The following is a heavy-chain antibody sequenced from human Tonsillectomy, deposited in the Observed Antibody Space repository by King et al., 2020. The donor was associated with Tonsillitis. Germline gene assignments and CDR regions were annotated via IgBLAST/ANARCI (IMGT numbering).Heavy chain of an antibody. D-gene: IGHD2-15*01. J-gene: IGHJ6*02. Sequence: VQLVESGGGLVKPGGSLRLSCAASGFTFSSYSMNWVRQAPGKGLEWVSSISSSSSYIYYADSVKGRFTISRDNAKNSLYLQMNSLRAEDTAVYYCARAGLVVVAATGYYGMDVWGQGTTVTVSS. V-gene: IGHV3-21*01. CDR2: ISSSSSYI. CDR1: GFTFSSYS. CDR3: ARAGLVVVAATGYYGMDV.